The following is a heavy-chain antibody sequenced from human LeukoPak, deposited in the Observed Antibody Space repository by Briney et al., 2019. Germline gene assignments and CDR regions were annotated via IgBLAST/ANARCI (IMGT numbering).Heavy chain of an antibody. CDR1: GGTFSSYA. V-gene: IGHV1-69*04. Sequence: GASMKVSCKASGGTFSSYAISWVRQAPGQGLEWMGRIIPILGIANYAQKFQGRVTITADKSTSTAYMELSSLRSEDTAVYYCARSYSSSLNWFDPWGQGTLVTVSS. CDR3: ARSYSSSLNWFDP. J-gene: IGHJ5*02. CDR2: IIPILGIA. D-gene: IGHD6-13*01.